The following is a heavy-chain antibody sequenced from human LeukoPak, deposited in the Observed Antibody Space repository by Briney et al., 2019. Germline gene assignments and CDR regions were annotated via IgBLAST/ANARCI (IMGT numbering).Heavy chain of an antibody. CDR2: ISSSGSTI. V-gene: IGHV3-48*03. CDR3: AELGITMIGGV. Sequence: GGSLRLSCAASGFTFSSYEMNWVRQPPGKGLEWVSYISSSGSTIYYPDSVKGRFTISRDNAKNSLYLQMNSLRAEDTAVYYCAELGITMIGGVWGKGTTVTISS. D-gene: IGHD3-10*02. J-gene: IGHJ6*04. CDR1: GFTFSSYE.